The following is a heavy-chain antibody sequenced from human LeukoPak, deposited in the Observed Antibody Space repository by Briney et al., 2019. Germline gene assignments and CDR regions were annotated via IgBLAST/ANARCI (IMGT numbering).Heavy chain of an antibody. J-gene: IGHJ6*03. CDR1: GYTFTSYY. CDR2: INPSGGST. V-gene: IGHV1-46*03. CDR3: ARGTPVTPARLVFDYMDA. Sequence: EASVKVSCKASGYTFTSYYMHWVRQAPGQGLEWMGIINPSGGSTSYAQKFQGRVTMTRDTSTSTVYMELSSLRSEDTAVYYCARGTPVTPARLVFDYMDAWGKGTTVTVSS. D-gene: IGHD4-17*01.